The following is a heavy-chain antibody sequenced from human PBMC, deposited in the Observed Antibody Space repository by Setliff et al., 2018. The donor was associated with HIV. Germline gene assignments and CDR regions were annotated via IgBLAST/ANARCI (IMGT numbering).Heavy chain of an antibody. CDR1: GYSFTSYW. D-gene: IGHD3-22*01. CDR3: SRQSRAYYDSSGYYLES. CDR2: IYHGDSDT. V-gene: IGHV5-51*01. J-gene: IGHJ4*02. Sequence: GESLKISCQGSGYSFTSYWIGWVRQMPGKGLEWMGIIYHGDSDTRYSTSFHGQVTISADKSIRNAYCQWSSHKASDTAMYYCSRQSRAYYDSSGYYLESWGQGTLVTVSS.